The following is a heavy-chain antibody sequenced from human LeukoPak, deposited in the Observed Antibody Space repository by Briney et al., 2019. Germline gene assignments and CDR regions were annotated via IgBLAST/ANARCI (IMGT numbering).Heavy chain of an antibody. Sequence: PGGSLRLSCTASGFTFSNYWMSWVRQAPGKGLEWVAVISYDGSNKYYADSVKGRFTISRDNSKNTLYLQMNSLRAEDTAVYYCAKDLTLDSSGYLTYWGQGTLVTVSS. V-gene: IGHV3-30*18. CDR2: ISYDGSNK. D-gene: IGHD3-22*01. CDR3: AKDLTLDSSGYLTY. J-gene: IGHJ4*02. CDR1: GFTFSNYW.